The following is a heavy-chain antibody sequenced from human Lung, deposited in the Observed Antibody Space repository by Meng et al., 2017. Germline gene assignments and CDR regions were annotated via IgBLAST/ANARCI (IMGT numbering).Heavy chain of an antibody. J-gene: IGHJ4*02. V-gene: IGHV4-34*01. CDR3: ARGPTTMAHDFDY. CDR2: INHSGST. D-gene: IGHD4-11*01. Sequence: SETLSLICVVSGGSFSDYYWSWIRQPPGKGLEWIGEINHSGSTNYNPSLESRATISVDTSQNHLSLKLNSVTAADSAVYYCARGPTTMAHDFDYWGQGTLVTVSS. CDR1: GGSFSDYY.